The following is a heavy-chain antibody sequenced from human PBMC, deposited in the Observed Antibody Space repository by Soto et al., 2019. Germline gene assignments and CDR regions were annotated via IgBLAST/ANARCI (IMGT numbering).Heavy chain of an antibody. CDR3: ARDSLNWFDP. Sequence: SETLSLTCAVSGYSISSGHYWGWIRQPPGKGLEWIGSIYHSGSTYYNPSLKSRVTISVDTSKNQFSLKLSSVTAADTAVYYCARDSLNWFDPWGQGTLVTVSS. CDR2: IYHSGST. CDR1: GYSISSGHY. V-gene: IGHV4-38-2*02. J-gene: IGHJ5*02.